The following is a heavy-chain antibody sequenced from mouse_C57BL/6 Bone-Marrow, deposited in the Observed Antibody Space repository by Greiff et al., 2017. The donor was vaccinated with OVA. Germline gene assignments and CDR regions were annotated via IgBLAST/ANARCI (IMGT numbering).Heavy chain of an antibody. CDR2: FYPGSGST. J-gene: IGHJ3*01. Sequence: VQLQQSGAELVKPGASVKLSCKASGYTFTEYTIHWVKQRSGQGLEWIGWFYPGSGSTKYNEKFKDKATLTADKSSSTVYMELSRLTSEDSAVYFCARHEGLSSMMVQRAWFAYWGQGTLVTVSA. CDR1: GYTFTEYT. CDR3: ARHEGLSSMMVQRAWFAY. D-gene: IGHD2-3*01. V-gene: IGHV1-62-2*01.